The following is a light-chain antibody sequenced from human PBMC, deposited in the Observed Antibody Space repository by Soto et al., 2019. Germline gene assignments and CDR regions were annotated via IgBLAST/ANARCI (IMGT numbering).Light chain of an antibody. J-gene: IGLJ1*01. CDR3: SSYTSSSFPYG. CDR2: EVS. V-gene: IGLV2-14*01. CDR1: SSDVGGYNY. Sequence: QSALTQPASVSGSPGQSITISCTGTSSDVGGYNYVSWYQQHPGKAPKLMIYEVSNRPSGVSNRFSGSKSGNTASLTISGLQAEDEADYYCSSYTSSSFPYGFGTGTKVTVL.